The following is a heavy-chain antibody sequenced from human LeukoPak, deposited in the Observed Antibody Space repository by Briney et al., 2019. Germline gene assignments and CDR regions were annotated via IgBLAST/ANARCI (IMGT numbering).Heavy chain of an antibody. J-gene: IGHJ4*02. D-gene: IGHD3-3*01. V-gene: IGHV3-7*01. CDR1: GFTFSRYW. CDR3: APGWSHHDY. Sequence: GGSLRLSCAASGFTFSRYWMSWVRQAPGKGLEWVANIKEDGSEKYSVDSVKGRFTISRDNTKNSLFLEVNSLRAEDTAVYYCAPGWSHHDYWGQGTLVTVSS. CDR2: IKEDGSEK.